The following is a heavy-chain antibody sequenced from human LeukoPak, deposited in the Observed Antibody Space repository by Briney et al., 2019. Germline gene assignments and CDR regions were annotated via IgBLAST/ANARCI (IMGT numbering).Heavy chain of an antibody. J-gene: IGHJ4*02. CDR3: AKASLRYFDWFSDY. Sequence: GRSLRLSCAASGFTFSSYAMHWVRQAPGKGLEWVAVISYDGSNKYYADSVKGRFTISRDNSRNTLHLQMNILRAEDTAVYSCAKASLRYFDWFSDYWGQGTLVTVSS. V-gene: IGHV3-30*18. CDR1: GFTFSSYA. D-gene: IGHD3-9*01. CDR2: ISYDGSNK.